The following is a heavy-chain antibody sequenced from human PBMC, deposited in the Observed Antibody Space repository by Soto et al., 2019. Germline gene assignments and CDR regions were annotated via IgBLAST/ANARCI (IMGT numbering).Heavy chain of an antibody. V-gene: IGHV1-2*04. D-gene: IGHD1-20*01. CDR1: GYRFTDYY. J-gene: IGHJ2*01. CDR2: VNPKRGDA. CDR3: ARDPGIPGRYWYFDL. Sequence: QVVLVQSGAEVRKPGASVKVSCKASGYRFTDYYIHWVRQAPGQGPEWMGWVNPKRGDAVYAKKFQGWVTMTRDTATTTAYLEVNSLKSDDTAVYYCARDPGIPGRYWYFDLWGRGTLVTVSS.